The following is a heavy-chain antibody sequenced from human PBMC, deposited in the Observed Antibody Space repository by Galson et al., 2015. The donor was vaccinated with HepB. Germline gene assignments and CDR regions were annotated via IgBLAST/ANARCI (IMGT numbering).Heavy chain of an antibody. V-gene: IGHV1-2*06. Sequence: SVKVSCKASGYTFTGYSMHWVRQAPGQGFEWMGRINPNSGATNYAQKFLGRVSMTRDTSINVAYMELSRLTSDDTAVYYCARVVTIFGVPDAFDIWGQGTVVTVSS. CDR2: INPNSGAT. D-gene: IGHD3-3*01. J-gene: IGHJ3*02. CDR1: GYTFTGYS. CDR3: ARVVTIFGVPDAFDI.